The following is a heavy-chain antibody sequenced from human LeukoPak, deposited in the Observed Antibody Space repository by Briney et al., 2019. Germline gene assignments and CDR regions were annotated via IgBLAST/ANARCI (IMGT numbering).Heavy chain of an antibody. CDR3: ARGQIFDY. V-gene: IGHV4-34*01. Sequence: SETLSLTCAVYGGSFSGYYWNWIRQPPGKGLEWIGEINHSGSTNYNPSLKSRVTISVDTSKNQFSLKLSSVTAADTAVYYCARGQIFDYWGQGTLVTVSS. CDR1: GGSFSGYY. CDR2: INHSGST. J-gene: IGHJ4*02.